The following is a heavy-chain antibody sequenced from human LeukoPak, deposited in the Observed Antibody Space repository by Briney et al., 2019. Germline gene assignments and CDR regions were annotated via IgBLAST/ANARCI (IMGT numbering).Heavy chain of an antibody. Sequence: PGGSLRLSCAASGFTFSGSAMHWVRQASGKGLEWVGRIRSKANSYATAYAASVKGRFTISRDDSKNTAYLQMNSLKTEDTAVYYCTRHVKGYSYGFGWGQGTLVTVSS. J-gene: IGHJ4*02. CDR3: TRHVKGYSYGFG. CDR1: GFTFSGSA. V-gene: IGHV3-73*01. CDR2: IRSKANSYAT. D-gene: IGHD5-18*01.